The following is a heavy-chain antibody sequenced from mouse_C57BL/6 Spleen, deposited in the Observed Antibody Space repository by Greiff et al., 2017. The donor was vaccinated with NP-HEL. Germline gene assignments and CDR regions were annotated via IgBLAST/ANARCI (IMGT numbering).Heavy chain of an antibody. CDR2: IYPGDGDT. J-gene: IGHJ3*01. CDR1: GYAFSSSW. CDR3: ARSPYYYGSSSAWFAY. Sequence: QVQLQQSGPELVKPGASVKISCKASGYAFSSSWMNWVKQRPGKGLEWIGRIYPGDGDTNYNGKFKGKATLTADKSSSTAYMQLSSLTSEDSAVYFCARSPYYYGSSSAWFAYWGQGTLVTVSA. D-gene: IGHD1-1*01. V-gene: IGHV1-82*01.